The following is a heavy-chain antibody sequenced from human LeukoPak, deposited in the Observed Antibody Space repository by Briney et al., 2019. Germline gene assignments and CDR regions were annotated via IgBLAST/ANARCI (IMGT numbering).Heavy chain of an antibody. CDR2: ISSSGSTI. V-gene: IGHV3-11*01. D-gene: IGHD3-10*01. CDR3: AKVQYYYGSGSYYPFDY. J-gene: IGHJ4*02. CDR1: GFTFSDYY. Sequence: GGSLRLSCAASGFTFSDYYMSWIRQAPGKGLEWVSYISSSGSTIYYADSVKGRFTISRDNAKNSLYLQMNSLRAEDTAVYYCAKVQYYYGSGSYYPFDYWGQGTLVTVSS.